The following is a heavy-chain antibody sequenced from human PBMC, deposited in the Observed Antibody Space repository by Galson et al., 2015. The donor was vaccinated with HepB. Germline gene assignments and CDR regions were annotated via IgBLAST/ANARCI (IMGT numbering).Heavy chain of an antibody. V-gene: IGHV1-18*01. CDR2: ISAYNANT. CDR1: GYTFTSYG. D-gene: IGHD1-26*01. J-gene: IGHJ6*02. CDR3: ARDGRVGATTVYYYGMDV. Sequence: SVKVSCKASGYTFTSYGFSWVRQAPGQGLEWMGWISAYNANTNYAQKLQGRVTMTTDTSTSTAYMELRRLRSDDTAVYYCARDGRVGATTVYYYGMDVWGQGTTVTVPS.